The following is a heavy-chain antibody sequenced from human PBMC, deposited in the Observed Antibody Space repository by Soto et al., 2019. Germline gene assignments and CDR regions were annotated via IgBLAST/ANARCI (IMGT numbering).Heavy chain of an antibody. CDR1: GGTFSSYT. Sequence: SVKVSCKASGGTFSSYTISWVRQAPGQGLEWMGRIIPILGIANYAQKFQGRVTITADKSTSTAYMELSSLRSEDTAVYYCAREGVVVPAAMPGYYYYYGMDVWGQGTTVTVSS. J-gene: IGHJ6*02. D-gene: IGHD2-2*01. CDR3: AREGVVVPAAMPGYYYYYGMDV. CDR2: IIPILGIA. V-gene: IGHV1-69*04.